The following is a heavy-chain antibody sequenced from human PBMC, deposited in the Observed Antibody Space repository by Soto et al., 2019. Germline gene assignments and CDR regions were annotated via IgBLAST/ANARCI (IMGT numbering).Heavy chain of an antibody. D-gene: IGHD3-9*01. CDR3: ARRVVGLGYYDWLPPFFDS. CDR1: GGSIRSSGYY. V-gene: IGHV4-39*01. CDR2: IYYSGST. J-gene: IGHJ4*02. Sequence: QLQLQESGPGLVKPSETLSLTCTVSGGSIRSSGYYWGWIRQPPGKGLEWIGSIYYSGSTFYNPSLKSRVTISVDASKTQFSLKLSSVSAADTTVYYCARRVVGLGYYDWLPPFFDSWGQGILVTVSS.